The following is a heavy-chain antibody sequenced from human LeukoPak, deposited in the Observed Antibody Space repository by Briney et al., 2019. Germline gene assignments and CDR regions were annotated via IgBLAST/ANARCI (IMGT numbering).Heavy chain of an antibody. V-gene: IGHV4-34*01. J-gene: IGHJ6*02. Sequence: SETLSLTCAVYGGSFGGYYWSWIRQPPGKGLEWIGEINHSGSTNYNPSLKSRVTISVDTSKNQFSLKLSSVTAADTAVYYCARGSDYYYYGMDVWGQGTTVTVSS. CDR1: GGSFGGYY. CDR3: ARGSDYYYYGMDV. CDR2: INHSGST.